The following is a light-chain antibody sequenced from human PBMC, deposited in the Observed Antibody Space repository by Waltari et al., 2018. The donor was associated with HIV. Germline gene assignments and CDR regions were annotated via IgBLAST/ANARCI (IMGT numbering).Light chain of an antibody. CDR1: QSISNY. Sequence: DIQMNQSTSSLSASVGDRVSITCRTSQSISNYLNWYQQKIGEAPNLLIHAASSLQSGVPSRFSGSGSGTDFTLTIRNLQPDDFATYYCQQSYSTPYTFGQGTKLQIK. V-gene: IGKV1-39*01. CDR2: AAS. CDR3: QQSYSTPYT. J-gene: IGKJ2*01.